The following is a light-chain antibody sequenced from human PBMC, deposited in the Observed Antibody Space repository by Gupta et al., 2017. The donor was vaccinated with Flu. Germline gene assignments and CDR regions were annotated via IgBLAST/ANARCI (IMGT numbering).Light chain of an antibody. CDR1: QSFSNF. V-gene: IGKV1-39*01. J-gene: IGKJ3*01. Sequence: DIQMTQSPSSLSASVGDRVTITCRASQSFSNFLNWYQQKPGKAPKLLIYAAFNLHSGVPSRFSGSGSGTDFTLTISSLQPEDFATYYCQQSYSSPFTFGPGTTVDIK. CDR2: AAF. CDR3: QQSYSSPFT.